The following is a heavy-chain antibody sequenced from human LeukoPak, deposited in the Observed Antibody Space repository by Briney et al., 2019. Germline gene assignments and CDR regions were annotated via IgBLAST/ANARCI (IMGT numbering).Heavy chain of an antibody. CDR1: GGSISSGGYS. CDR2: IYHSGST. V-gene: IGHV4-30-2*01. J-gene: IGHJ3*02. D-gene: IGHD3-22*01. CDR3: ARSLYYYDTSAPRAFDI. Sequence: SETLSLTCAVSGGSISSGGYSWSWIRQPPGKGLEWIGLIYHSGSTYYNPSLKSRLTISVDRSKNQFSLKLSSVTAADTAVYYCARSLYYYDTSAPRAFDIWGQGTMVTVSS.